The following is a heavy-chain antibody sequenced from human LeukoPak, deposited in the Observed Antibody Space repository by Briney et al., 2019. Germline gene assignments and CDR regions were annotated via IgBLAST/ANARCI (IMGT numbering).Heavy chain of an antibody. CDR3: AKTLRSGDWYFDY. V-gene: IGHV3-23*01. J-gene: IGHJ4*02. CDR2: ISVTGSST. D-gene: IGHD2-21*02. Sequence: GGSLRLSCVPSVFTFNSYSLSWVRQAPGQGLEWVSTISVTGSSTYYADSVKGRFTTSRDNSKNTLYLQMNGLRVEDTAVYYCAKTLRSGDWYFDYWGQGTLVTVSS. CDR1: VFTFNSYS.